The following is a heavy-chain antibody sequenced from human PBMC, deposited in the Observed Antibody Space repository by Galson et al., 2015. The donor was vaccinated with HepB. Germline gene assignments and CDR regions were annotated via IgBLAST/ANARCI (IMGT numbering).Heavy chain of an antibody. J-gene: IGHJ4*02. Sequence: SLRLSCAASGFNFRSHGIHWVRQAPGRGLEWVACIWHDGSNQHYADSVKGRFTISRDNSKNTLFLQKTGLTADDTAIYYCARVHPEYTSGWYRQALYYFDSWGQGTLVAVSS. CDR2: IWHDGSNQ. D-gene: IGHD6-19*01. V-gene: IGHV3-33*01. CDR3: ARVHPEYTSGWYRQALYYFDS. CDR1: GFNFRSHG.